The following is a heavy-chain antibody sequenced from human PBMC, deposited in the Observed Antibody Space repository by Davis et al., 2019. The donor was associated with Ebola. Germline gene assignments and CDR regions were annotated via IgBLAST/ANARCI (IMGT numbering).Heavy chain of an antibody. Sequence: AASVKVSCKVSGYNLSEVSMHWVRQAPGKGLGWMGGLDPEDGETIYAPKCQGRLTMTEDKSTNTAYMELSGLTSEDTAVYYYATLGLQLWGQGTLVTVSS. CDR2: LDPEDGET. D-gene: IGHD1-1*01. J-gene: IGHJ4*02. CDR1: GYNLSEVS. CDR3: ATLGLQL. V-gene: IGHV1-24*01.